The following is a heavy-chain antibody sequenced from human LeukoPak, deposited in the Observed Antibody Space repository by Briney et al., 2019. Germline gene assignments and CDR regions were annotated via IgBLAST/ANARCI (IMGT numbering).Heavy chain of an antibody. Sequence: PGGSLRLSCAASGFTFSSYGMHWVRQAPGKGLEWVAVISYDGSNKYYADSVKGRFTISRDNSKNTLYLQMNSLRAEDTAVYYCAKDKEGVDTAMVWMGYYYYYYGMDVWGQGTTVTVSS. V-gene: IGHV3-30*18. CDR1: GFTFSSYG. CDR3: AKDKEGVDTAMVWMGYYYYYYGMDV. J-gene: IGHJ6*02. D-gene: IGHD5-18*01. CDR2: ISYDGSNK.